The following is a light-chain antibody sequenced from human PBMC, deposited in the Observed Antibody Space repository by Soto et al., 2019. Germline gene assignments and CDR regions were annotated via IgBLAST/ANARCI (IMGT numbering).Light chain of an antibody. CDR2: DGS. J-gene: IGKJ3*01. V-gene: IGKV1-5*01. CDR3: QQYGFS. CDR1: QSVSYW. Sequence: DIHMTQSPSTLSASVGDRVTITCRASQSVSYWLAWYQQKPGKAPKLLIHDGSTLESGVPSRFRGGGSGQEFTLTISGLQPDDFATYYCQQYGFSFCPGTKVEMK.